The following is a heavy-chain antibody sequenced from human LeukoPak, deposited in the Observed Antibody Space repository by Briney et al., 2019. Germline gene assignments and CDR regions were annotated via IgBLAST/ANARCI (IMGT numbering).Heavy chain of an antibody. J-gene: IGHJ4*02. Sequence: ASVKVSCKASGYTFTSSALNWVRQAPGQGLEWMGWINTNTGDPTYAQGFTGRFVFSLDTSVSTAYLHISSLEAEDTAIYYCATDLKKGDSGCFDYWGQGTLVTVSS. CDR2: INTNTGDP. V-gene: IGHV7-4-1*02. CDR3: ATDLKKGDSGCFDY. CDR1: GYTFTSSA. D-gene: IGHD6-19*01.